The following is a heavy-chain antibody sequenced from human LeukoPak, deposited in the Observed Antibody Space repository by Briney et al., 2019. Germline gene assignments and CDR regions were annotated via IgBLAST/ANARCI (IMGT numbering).Heavy chain of an antibody. V-gene: IGHV3-23*01. CDR1: GFIFSSYA. D-gene: IGHD1-26*01. Sequence: GGSLRLSCAASGFIFSSYAINWVRQAPGKGLEWVSGISGSGGNTYHADSVKGRFTISRDNSKNTLYLQMNSLRAEDTAVYYCAKGPSGWVDFDYWGQGTLVTVSS. CDR3: AKGPSGWVDFDY. J-gene: IGHJ4*02. CDR2: ISGSGGNT.